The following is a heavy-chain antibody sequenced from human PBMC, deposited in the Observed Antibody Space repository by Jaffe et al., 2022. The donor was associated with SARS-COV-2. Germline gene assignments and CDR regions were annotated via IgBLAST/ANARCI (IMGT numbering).Heavy chain of an antibody. CDR1: GFTFSDYY. Sequence: QVQLVESGGGLVKPGGSLRLSCAASGFTFSDYYMSWIRQAPGKGLEWVSYISSSGSTIYYADSVKGRFTISRDNAKNSLYLQMNSLRAEDTAVYYCARLSQSGYWGSYCGGDCYSGLDYWGQGTLVTVSS. J-gene: IGHJ4*02. D-gene: IGHD2-21*02. CDR2: ISSSGSTI. CDR3: ARLSQSGYWGSYCGGDCYSGLDY. V-gene: IGHV3-11*01.